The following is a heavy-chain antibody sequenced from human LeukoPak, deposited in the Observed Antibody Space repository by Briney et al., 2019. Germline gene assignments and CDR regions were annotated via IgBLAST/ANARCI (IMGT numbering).Heavy chain of an antibody. Sequence: GASVKVSCKVSGYTLTELSMHWVRQAPGKGLEWMEGFDPEDGETIYAQKFQGRVTMTEDTSTDTAYMELSSLRSEDTAVYYCATDPLEQPGNWFDPWGQGTLVTVSS. CDR2: FDPEDGET. CDR1: GYTLTELS. J-gene: IGHJ5*02. V-gene: IGHV1-24*01. CDR3: ATDPLEQPGNWFDP. D-gene: IGHD6-13*01.